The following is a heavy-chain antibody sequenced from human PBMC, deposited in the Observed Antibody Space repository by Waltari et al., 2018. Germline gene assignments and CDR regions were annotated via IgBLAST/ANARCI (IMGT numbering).Heavy chain of an antibody. CDR2: IYSGGSST. CDR1: GFTFSSYA. V-gene: IGHV3-23*03. CDR3: AEDLGPVAATLFDY. Sequence: EVQLLESGGGLVQPGGSLRLSCAASGFTFSSYAMSWVRQAPGKGLEWVSVIYSGGSSTYYADSVKGRFTISRDNSKNTLYLQMNSLRAEDTAVYYCAEDLGPVAATLFDYWGQGTLVTVSS. D-gene: IGHD2-15*01. J-gene: IGHJ4*02.